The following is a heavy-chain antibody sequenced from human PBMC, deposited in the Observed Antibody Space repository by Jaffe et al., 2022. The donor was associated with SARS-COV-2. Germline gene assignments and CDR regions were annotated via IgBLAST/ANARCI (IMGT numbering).Heavy chain of an antibody. J-gene: IGHJ6*03. V-gene: IGHV4-39*01. CDR2: ISYSGET. Sequence: QLQLQESGPGLVKPSQTLPLTCSVPGDSLRSPAYHWAWIRQPPGKGLEWIGSISYSGETHYNPSLKSRVTISVDTSKNQFSLRLQSVTAADTAVYYCARQPISMGMGIFYYMDVWGRGTTVTVAS. CDR3: ARQPISMGMGIFYYMDV. CDR1: GDSLRSPAYH. D-gene: IGHD3-10*01.